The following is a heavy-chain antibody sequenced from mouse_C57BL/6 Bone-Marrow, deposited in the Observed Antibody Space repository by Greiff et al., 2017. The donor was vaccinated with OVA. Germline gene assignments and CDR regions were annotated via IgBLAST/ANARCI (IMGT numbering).Heavy chain of an antibody. D-gene: IGHD2-1*01. Sequence: EVKLVESGGGLVQPGGSLSLSCAASGFTFTDYYMSWVRQPPGKALEWLGFIRNKANGYTTEYSASVKGRFTISRDNSQSILYLQMNALRAEDSATYYCARSGKKGFDYWGQGTTLTVSS. CDR3: ARSGKKGFDY. J-gene: IGHJ2*01. V-gene: IGHV7-3*01. CDR1: GFTFTDYY. CDR2: IRNKANGYTT.